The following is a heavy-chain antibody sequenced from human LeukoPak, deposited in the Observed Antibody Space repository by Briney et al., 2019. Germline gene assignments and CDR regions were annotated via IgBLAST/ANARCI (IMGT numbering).Heavy chain of an antibody. V-gene: IGHV4-39*01. D-gene: IGHD6-13*01. Sequence: SETLSLTCTVSGGSIGSRSYYWGWIRQSPGKGLGWIGSIYSSGSTYYNPSLKSRVTISVDTSKNQFSLKLSSVTAADTAVYYCASRDPIIAAATTGGWFDPWGQGTLVTVSS. J-gene: IGHJ5*02. CDR2: IYSSGST. CDR3: ASRDPIIAAATTGGWFDP. CDR1: GGSIGSRSYY.